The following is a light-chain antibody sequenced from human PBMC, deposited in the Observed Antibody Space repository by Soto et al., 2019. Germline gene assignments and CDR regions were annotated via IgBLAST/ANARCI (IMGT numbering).Light chain of an antibody. J-gene: IGLJ3*02. V-gene: IGLV2-14*01. CDR3: SSYTSSFQV. CDR2: DVS. Sequence: QSALTQPASVSGSPGQSITISCTGTSSDVGGYNYVSWYQQHPGKAPKLMIYDVSNRPSGVSNRFSGSKSGNTASLTISGLQAEDEADYYRSSYTSSFQVFGGGTKVTVL. CDR1: SSDVGGYNY.